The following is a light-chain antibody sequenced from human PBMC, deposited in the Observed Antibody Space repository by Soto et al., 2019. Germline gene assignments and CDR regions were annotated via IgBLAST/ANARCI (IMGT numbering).Light chain of an antibody. Sequence: QSALTQPPSASGSPGQSVTISCTGTSSDVGGYNYVSWYQQHPGKAPKLMLFEVSKRPSGVPDRFSGSKSGNTASLTVSGLQAEDEADYYCSSYAGSNKLGVFGTGTKVTVL. V-gene: IGLV2-8*01. J-gene: IGLJ1*01. CDR3: SSYAGSNKLGV. CDR1: SSDVGGYNY. CDR2: EVS.